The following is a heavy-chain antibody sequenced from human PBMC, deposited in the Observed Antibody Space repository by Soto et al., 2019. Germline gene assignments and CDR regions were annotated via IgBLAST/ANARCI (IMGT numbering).Heavy chain of an antibody. Sequence: ASVKVSCKASGYIFTSYGINWLRQAPGQGLEWLGWIGLYIHNTNYAQKFQGRVTITTDTSTSTVYMELRSLTSDDTAVYYCARGDFDYGSGSDYNTPFDYWGQGTLVTVSS. CDR2: IGLYIHNT. D-gene: IGHD3-10*01. CDR3: ARGDFDYGSGSDYNTPFDY. CDR1: GYIFTSYG. V-gene: IGHV1-18*04. J-gene: IGHJ4*02.